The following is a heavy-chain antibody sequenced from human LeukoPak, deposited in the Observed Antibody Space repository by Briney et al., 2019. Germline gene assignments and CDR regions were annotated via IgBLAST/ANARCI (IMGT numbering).Heavy chain of an antibody. D-gene: IGHD6-19*01. Sequence: GGSLRLSCAASGFIFGGYWMSWVRQAPGRGLEWVAYINRDGSVKYYVDSIKGRFTISRDNAKNSLYLQMNSLSAEETAVYYCASGVLQWLYWGQGTLVTVSS. CDR3: ASGVLQWLY. CDR2: INRDGSVK. V-gene: IGHV3-7*01. CDR1: GFIFGGYW. J-gene: IGHJ4*02.